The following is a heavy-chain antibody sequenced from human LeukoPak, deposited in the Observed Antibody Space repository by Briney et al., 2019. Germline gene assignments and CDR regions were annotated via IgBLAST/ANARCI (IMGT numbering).Heavy chain of an antibody. D-gene: IGHD3-3*01. V-gene: IGHV4-39*01. CDR2: IYYSGST. CDR1: GXSISSSSNY. CDR3: ARHFGYYDFWSGYTDY. J-gene: IGHJ4*02. Sequence: SETLSLTCTVSGXSISSSSNYWGWIRQPPGKGLEWIGSIYYSGSTFYNPSLKSRVTISVDTSRNQFSLKLSSVTAADTAVYYCARHFGYYDFWSGYTDYWGQGTLVTVSS.